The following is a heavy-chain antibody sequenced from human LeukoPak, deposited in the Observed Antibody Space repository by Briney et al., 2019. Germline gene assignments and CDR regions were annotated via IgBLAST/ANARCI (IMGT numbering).Heavy chain of an antibody. CDR2: IRYDGSNK. Sequence: PGGSLRLSCAASGFTFSSYGMHWVRQAPGKGLEWVAFIRYDGSNKYYADSVKGRFTTSRDNSKNTLYLQMNSLRAEDTAVYYCARDHHGQQLVFDYWGQGTLVTVSS. V-gene: IGHV3-30*02. CDR1: GFTFSSYG. J-gene: IGHJ4*02. D-gene: IGHD6-13*01. CDR3: ARDHHGQQLVFDY.